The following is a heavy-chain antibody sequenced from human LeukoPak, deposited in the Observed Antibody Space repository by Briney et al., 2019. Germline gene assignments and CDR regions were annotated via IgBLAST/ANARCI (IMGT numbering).Heavy chain of an antibody. Sequence: SETLSLTCTVSGGSISSSSYYWGWIRQPPGKGLEWIGNIYYSGSTYSNPSLKSRVNISVDTSKNQFSLKLSSVTAADTAVYYCARRQRCNDGVCYFDYWGQGTLVTVSS. CDR2: IYYSGST. CDR1: GGSISSSSYY. J-gene: IGHJ4*02. CDR3: ARRQRCNDGVCYFDY. V-gene: IGHV4-39*01. D-gene: IGHD2-8*01.